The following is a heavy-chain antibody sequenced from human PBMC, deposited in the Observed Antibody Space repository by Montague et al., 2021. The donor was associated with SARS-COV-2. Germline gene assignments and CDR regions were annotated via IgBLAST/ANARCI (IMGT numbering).Heavy chain of an antibody. CDR3: ARREYSYGWGD. Sequence: SETLSLTCTVTGVPISGSSDYWGWIRQSPGKGLEWIASVDYSGNTYNSPSLKSRLTISVDTSKNQFSLKLNSVTAADTALYYCARREYSYGWGDWGQGALVTVSS. CDR1: GVPISGSSDY. J-gene: IGHJ4*02. CDR2: VDYSGNT. V-gene: IGHV4-39*01. D-gene: IGHD5-18*01.